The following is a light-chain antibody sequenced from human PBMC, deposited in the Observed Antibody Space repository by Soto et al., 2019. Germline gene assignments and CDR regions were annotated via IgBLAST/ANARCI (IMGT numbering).Light chain of an antibody. CDR2: GTS. V-gene: IGKV3-20*01. CDR1: QSVSSSY. CDR3: QQYGSSSWT. Sequence: EIVLTQSPGTLSLSPGERATLSCRASQSVSSSYLAWYQQKPGQAPRLLIYGTSSRATAIPDRFSGSGSGTDFTLTISRLEPEDFAVYYCQQYGSSSWTFGHGTKVELK. J-gene: IGKJ1*01.